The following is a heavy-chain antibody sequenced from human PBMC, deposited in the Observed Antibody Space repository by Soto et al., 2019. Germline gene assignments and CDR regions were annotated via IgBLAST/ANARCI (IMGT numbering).Heavy chain of an antibody. V-gene: IGHV4-31*03. CDR2: IYYSVST. Sequence: QVQLQESGPGLVKPSQTLSLTCTVSGGSISSGGYYWSWIRQHPVKGLEWIGYIYYSVSTYYNPSLKSRVTISVDTSKNQFSLKLSSVTAADTAVYYCERVFGFGGMDVWGQGTTVTVSS. CDR1: GGSISSGGYY. CDR3: ERVFGFGGMDV. D-gene: IGHD3-10*01. J-gene: IGHJ6*02.